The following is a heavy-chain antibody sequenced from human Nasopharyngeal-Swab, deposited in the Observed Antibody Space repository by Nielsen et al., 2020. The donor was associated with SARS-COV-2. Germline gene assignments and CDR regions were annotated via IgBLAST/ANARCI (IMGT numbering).Heavy chain of an antibody. CDR2: IYYSGST. J-gene: IGHJ3*02. CDR3: ARYGERITIFGVVIKEAFDI. D-gene: IGHD3-3*01. Sequence: WIRQPPGKGLEWIGSIYYSGSTYYNPSLKSRVTISVVTSKNQFSLKLSSVTAADTAVYYCARYGERITIFGVVIKEAFDIWGQGTMVTVSS. V-gene: IGHV4-39*01.